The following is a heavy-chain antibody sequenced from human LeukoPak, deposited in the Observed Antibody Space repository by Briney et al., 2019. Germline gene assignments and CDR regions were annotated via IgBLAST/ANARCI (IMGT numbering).Heavy chain of an antibody. CDR3: AKDVVEYYYDSSGFYYYYMDV. J-gene: IGHJ6*03. CDR1: GFTFSSYG. V-gene: IGHV3-30*02. CDR2: IRYDGSNK. Sequence: GGSPRLSCAASGFTFSSYGMHWVRQAPGKGLEWVAFIRYDGSNKYYADSVKGRFTISRDNSKNTLYLQMNSLRAEDTAVYYCAKDVVEYYYDSSGFYYYYMDVWGKGTTVTVSS. D-gene: IGHD3-22*01.